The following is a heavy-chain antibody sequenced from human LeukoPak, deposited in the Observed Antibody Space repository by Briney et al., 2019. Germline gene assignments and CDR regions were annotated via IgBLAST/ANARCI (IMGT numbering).Heavy chain of an antibody. V-gene: IGHV4-59*01. D-gene: IGHD3-9*01. Sequence: SETLSLTCTVSGDSISSYYWSWIRQPPGKGLEWIGYIYYSGSTNYNPSLKSRVTISVDTSKNQFSLKLSSVTAADTAVYYCARDFRYYDILTGYSSDAFDIWGQGTMVTVSS. CDR2: IYYSGST. CDR3: ARDFRYYDILTGYSSDAFDI. J-gene: IGHJ3*02. CDR1: GDSISSYY.